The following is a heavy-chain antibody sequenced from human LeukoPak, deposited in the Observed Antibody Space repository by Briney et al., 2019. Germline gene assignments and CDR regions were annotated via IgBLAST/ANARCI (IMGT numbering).Heavy chain of an antibody. CDR2: IYYSGST. CDR3: PSSYYYYYGMDV. Sequence: SQTLSLTCTVSGGSISSGDYYWSWIRQPPGKGLEWIGYIYYSGSTYYNPSLKSRVTISVDTSKNQFSLKLSSVTAADTAVYYCPSSYYYYYGMDVWGQGTTVTVSS. CDR1: GGSISSGDYY. V-gene: IGHV4-30-4*01. J-gene: IGHJ6*02.